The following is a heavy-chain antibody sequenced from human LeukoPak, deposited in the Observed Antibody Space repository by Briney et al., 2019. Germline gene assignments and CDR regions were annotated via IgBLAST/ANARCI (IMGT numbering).Heavy chain of an antibody. D-gene: IGHD6-19*01. V-gene: IGHV3-23*01. J-gene: IGHJ4*02. Sequence: GGSLRLSCAASGFTFSNYAMSWVRQAPGKGLEWVSAISGSGGSTYCADSVKGRFTISRDNSKNTLSLQMDSLRAEDTAVYYCAKDVCRYSSGCLSFDYWGQGTLVTVSS. CDR3: AKDVCRYSSGCLSFDY. CDR2: ISGSGGST. CDR1: GFTFSNYA.